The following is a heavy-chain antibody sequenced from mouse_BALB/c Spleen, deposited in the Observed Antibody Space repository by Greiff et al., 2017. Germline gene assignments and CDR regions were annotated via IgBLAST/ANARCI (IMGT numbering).Heavy chain of an antibody. Sequence: QVQLQQSGAELVRPGASVTLSCKASGYTFTDYEMHWVKQTPVHGLEWIGAIDPETGGTAYNQKFKGKATLTADKSSSTAYMELRSLTSEDSAVYYCTGWAWFAYWGQGTLVTVSA. V-gene: IGHV1-15*01. J-gene: IGHJ3*01. D-gene: IGHD3-3*01. CDR3: TGWAWFAY. CDR1: GYTFTDYE. CDR2: IDPETGGT.